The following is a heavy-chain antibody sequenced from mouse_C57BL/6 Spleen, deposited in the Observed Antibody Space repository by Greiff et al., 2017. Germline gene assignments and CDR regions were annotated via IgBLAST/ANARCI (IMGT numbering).Heavy chain of an antibody. CDR3: ARGEDDYDLFDY. J-gene: IGHJ2*01. Sequence: VQLKQSGPVLVKPGASVKMSCKASGYTFTDYYMNWVKQSHGKSLEWIGVINPYNGGTSYNQKFKGKATLTVDKSSSTAYMELNSLTSEDSAVYYCARGEDDYDLFDYWGQGTTLTVSS. CDR1: GYTFTDYY. D-gene: IGHD2-4*01. CDR2: INPYNGGT. V-gene: IGHV1-19*01.